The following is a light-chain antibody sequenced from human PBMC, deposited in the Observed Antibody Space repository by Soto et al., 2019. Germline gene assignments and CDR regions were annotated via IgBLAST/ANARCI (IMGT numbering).Light chain of an antibody. CDR3: QQYNNWPWT. CDR1: QSISGT. Sequence: EIMMAQSSAPRSVSPGGGGTLSCRASQSISGTLAWYQQKPGQAPRLLIYGASTRATSFPARFSGSGSGTDFTLTISSLQSEDFAVYYCQQYNNWPWTFGQGTKVDIK. CDR2: GAS. V-gene: IGKV3-15*01. J-gene: IGKJ1*01.